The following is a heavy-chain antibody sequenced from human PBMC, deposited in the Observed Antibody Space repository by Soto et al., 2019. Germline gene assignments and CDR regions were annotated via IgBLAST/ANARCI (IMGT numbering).Heavy chain of an antibody. CDR1: GFTLSSYA. CDR2: ISYDGSNK. J-gene: IGHJ4*02. Sequence: GGSLRLSCAASGFTLSSYAMHWVRQAPGKGLERVAVISYDGSNKYYADSVKGRFTISRDNSENTLYLQMNSLRAEDTAVYYCARDRRRDGYDFWGQGTLVTVSS. CDR3: ARDRRRDGYDF. V-gene: IGHV3-30-3*01. D-gene: IGHD5-12*01.